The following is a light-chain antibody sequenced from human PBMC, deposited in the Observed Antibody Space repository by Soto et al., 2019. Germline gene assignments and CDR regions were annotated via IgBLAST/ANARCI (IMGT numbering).Light chain of an antibody. CDR2: DAS. Sequence: DIQMTQSASTLSASLGDRVTITCRASQSISSWLAWYQQKPGKAPKLLIYDASSLESGVPSRFSGSGYGTEFTLTISSLQPDDFATYYCQQYNSYSRTFGQGTKVDIK. J-gene: IGKJ1*01. CDR3: QQYNSYSRT. V-gene: IGKV1-5*01. CDR1: QSISSW.